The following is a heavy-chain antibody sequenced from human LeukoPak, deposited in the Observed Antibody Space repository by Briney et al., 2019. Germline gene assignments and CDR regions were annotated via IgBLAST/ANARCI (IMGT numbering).Heavy chain of an antibody. D-gene: IGHD5-12*01. CDR2: IIPIFGTA. CDR3: ARGPPRIVATISAAFDI. J-gene: IGHJ3*02. V-gene: IGHV1-69*13. Sequence: SVKVSCKASGGTFSSYAISWVRQAPGQGLEWMGGIIPIFGTANYAQKFQGRVTITADESTSTAYTELSSLRSEDTAVYYCARGPPRIVATISAAFDIWGQGTMVTVSS. CDR1: GGTFSSYA.